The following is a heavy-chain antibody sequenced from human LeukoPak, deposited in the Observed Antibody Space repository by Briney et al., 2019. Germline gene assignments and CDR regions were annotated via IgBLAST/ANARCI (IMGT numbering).Heavy chain of an antibody. CDR3: ARGFGYYDSSGYWRWFDP. Sequence: SETLSLTCAVYGGSFSGYYWSWIRQPLGKGLEWIGEINHSGSTNYNPSLKSRVTISVDTSKNQLSLKLSSVTAADTAVYYCARGFGYYDSSGYWRWFDPWGQGTLVTVSS. V-gene: IGHV4-34*01. CDR1: GGSFSGYY. CDR2: INHSGST. D-gene: IGHD3-22*01. J-gene: IGHJ5*02.